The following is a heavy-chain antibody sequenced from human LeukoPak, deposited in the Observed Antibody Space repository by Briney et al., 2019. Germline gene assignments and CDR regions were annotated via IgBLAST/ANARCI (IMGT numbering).Heavy chain of an antibody. CDR2: IFYSGST. J-gene: IGHJ5*02. CDR1: GGSIINYY. Sequence: SETLSLTCTVSGGSIINYYWSWIRQPPGKGLEWIGYIFYSGSTNYNPSLKSRVTMSVDTSNNQFSLKLTSVTAADTAVYYCARVGSSSSWFDPWGQGTLVTVSS. CDR3: ARVGSSSSWFDP. V-gene: IGHV4-59*12. D-gene: IGHD6-6*01.